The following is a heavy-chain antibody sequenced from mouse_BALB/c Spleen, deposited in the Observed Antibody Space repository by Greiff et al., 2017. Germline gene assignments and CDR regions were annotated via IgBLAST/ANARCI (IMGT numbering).Heavy chain of an antibody. Sequence: EVKLLESGGGLVQPGGSLKLSCAASGFDFSRYWMSWVRQAPGKGLEWIGEINPDSSTINYTPSLKDKFIISRDNAKNTLYLQMSKVRSEDTALDYCARGYGNYAYWGQGTLVTVSA. CDR3: ARGYGNYAY. CDR2: INPDSSTI. V-gene: IGHV4-1*02. CDR1: GFDFSRYW. D-gene: IGHD2-10*02. J-gene: IGHJ3*01.